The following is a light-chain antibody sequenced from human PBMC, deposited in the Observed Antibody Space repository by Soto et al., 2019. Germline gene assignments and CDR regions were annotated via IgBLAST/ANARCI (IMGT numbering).Light chain of an antibody. Sequence: QSVQSQPPSVSGAPGQRVTISCTGSSSNNGAGYDVHWYQRLPGTAPKVLIYGNNNRPSGVPDRFSGSKSGTSASLAITGLQAEDEADYYCQSYDSSLSGSYVFGTGTKVTVL. V-gene: IGLV1-40*01. CDR2: GNN. J-gene: IGLJ1*01. CDR3: QSYDSSLSGSYV. CDR1: SSNNGAGYD.